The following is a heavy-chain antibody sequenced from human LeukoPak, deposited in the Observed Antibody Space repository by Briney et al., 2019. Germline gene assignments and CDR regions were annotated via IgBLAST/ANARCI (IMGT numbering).Heavy chain of an antibody. CDR3: ARRRGVVVTATHIYYMDV. D-gene: IGHD2-21*02. J-gene: IGHJ6*03. CDR1: GASVSNNNYY. V-gene: IGHV4-39*07. Sequence: PSETLSLTCTVSGASVSNNNYYWGWIRQSPGKGLEWIASIYYSGSTYYNPSLKSRVTISVDTSKNQFSLKLSSVTAADTAVYYCARRRGVVVTATHIYYMDVWGKGTTVTISS. CDR2: IYYSGST.